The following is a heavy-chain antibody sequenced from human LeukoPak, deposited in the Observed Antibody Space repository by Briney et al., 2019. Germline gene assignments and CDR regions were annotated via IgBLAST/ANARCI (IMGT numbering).Heavy chain of an antibody. Sequence: GASVKVSCKASGYTFTSYYMHWVRQAPGQGLEWMGIINPSGGSTSYAQKFQGRVTMTRDTSTSTVYMELSSLRSEDTAVYYCARAHVDTDMVTVSFGYWGQGTLVTVSS. D-gene: IGHD5-18*01. CDR2: INPSGGST. V-gene: IGHV1-46*01. J-gene: IGHJ4*02. CDR1: GYTFTSYY. CDR3: ARAHVDTDMVTVSFGY.